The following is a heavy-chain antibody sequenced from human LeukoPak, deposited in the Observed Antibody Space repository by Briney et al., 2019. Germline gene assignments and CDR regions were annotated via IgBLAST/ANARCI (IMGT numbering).Heavy chain of an antibody. CDR3: ARVGYNNYDLDF. V-gene: IGHV3-7*01. J-gene: IGHJ4*02. D-gene: IGHD3-3*01. CDR2: IKPDGSDT. CDR1: GFTFSHYW. Sequence: WGSLRLSCAVSGFTFSHYWMSWVRQAPGKGLEWVANIKPDGSDTYYMDSVEGRFTISRDNAMSSLYLQMNSLRAEDTAVYYCARVGYNNYDLDFWGQGTLVTVSS.